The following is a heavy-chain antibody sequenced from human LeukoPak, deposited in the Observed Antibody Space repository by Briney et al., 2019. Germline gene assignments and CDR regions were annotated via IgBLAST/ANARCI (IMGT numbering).Heavy chain of an antibody. CDR1: GGTFSSYA. Sequence: SVKVSCKASGGTFSSYAISWVRQAPGQGLEWMGGIIPIFGTANYAQKFQGRVTITTDESTSTAYMELSSLRSEDTAVYYCARDLESSIAARPRYYMDVWGKGTTVTVSS. J-gene: IGHJ6*03. V-gene: IGHV1-69*05. D-gene: IGHD6-6*01. CDR3: ARDLESSIAARPRYYMDV. CDR2: IIPIFGTA.